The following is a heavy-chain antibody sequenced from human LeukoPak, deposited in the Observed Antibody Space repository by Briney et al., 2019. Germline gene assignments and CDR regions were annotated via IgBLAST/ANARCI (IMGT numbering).Heavy chain of an antibody. CDR1: GYSFTTYW. CDR3: ARASITIFGVVTYNWFDP. Sequence: GESLKISCKGSGYSFTTYWIGWVRQMPGKGLECLGVIYPGDSDTRYSPSFQGQVTISADKSISTAYLQWSSLKASDTAMYYCARASITIFGVVTYNWFDPWGQGTLVTVSS. J-gene: IGHJ5*02. V-gene: IGHV5-51*01. CDR2: IYPGDSDT. D-gene: IGHD3-3*01.